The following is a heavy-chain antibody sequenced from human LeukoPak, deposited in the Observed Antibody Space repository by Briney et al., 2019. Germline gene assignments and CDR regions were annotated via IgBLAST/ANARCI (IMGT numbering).Heavy chain of an antibody. CDR3: ARVVVTLFSSHFAY. Sequence: PGGSLRLSCAASGLSFSTYDMTWVRQAPGKGLEGVSIIYSGGSTYYADSVKGRFTISRDNSKNTLYLQMNSLRGEDPAVYYCARVVVTLFSSHFAYWSQGTLVTASS. CDR2: IYSGGST. D-gene: IGHD3-9*01. V-gene: IGHV3-66*02. J-gene: IGHJ4*02. CDR1: GLSFSTYD.